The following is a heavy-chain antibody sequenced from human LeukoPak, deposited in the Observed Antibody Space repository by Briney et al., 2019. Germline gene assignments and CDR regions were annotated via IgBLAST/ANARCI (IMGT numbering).Heavy chain of an antibody. CDR2: ISGSGGTT. Sequence: GGSLRLSCAASGFTFSSLAMHWVRQAPGKGLEWVSVISGSGGTTYYADSVKGRFTISRDNSKNTLYLQMNSLRAEDTAVYYCAREGKFLEWLFDYWGQGTLVTVSS. V-gene: IGHV3-23*01. D-gene: IGHD3-3*01. J-gene: IGHJ4*02. CDR1: GFTFSSLA. CDR3: AREGKFLEWLFDY.